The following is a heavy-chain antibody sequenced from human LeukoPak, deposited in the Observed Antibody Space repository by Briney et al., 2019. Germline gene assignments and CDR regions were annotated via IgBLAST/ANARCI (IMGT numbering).Heavy chain of an antibody. CDR2: ISSSSSYI. D-gene: IGHD6-13*01. J-gene: IGHJ4*02. V-gene: IGHV3-21*01. CDR1: GFTFSSYS. Sequence: GGSLRLSCAASGFTFSSYSMNWVRQAPGKGLEWVSSISSSSSYIYYADSVKGRFTISSDNAKNSLYLQMNSLRAEDTAVYYCARVIAAAGFSLDYWGQGTLVTVSS. CDR3: ARVIAAAGFSLDY.